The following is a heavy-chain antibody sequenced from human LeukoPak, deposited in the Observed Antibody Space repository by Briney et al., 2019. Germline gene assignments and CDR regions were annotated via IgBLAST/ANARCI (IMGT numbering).Heavy chain of an antibody. D-gene: IGHD5-12*01. CDR3: ARDVRAGYVYYFDY. CDR2: INPNGGAT. CDR1: GYTFTNYY. Sequence: ASVKVSCKASGYTFTNYYIHWVRQAPGQGLEWMGIINPNGGATNYAQKFQDRVTMTGDTSTTTVYMELSSLRSEDTAVYYCARDVRAGYVYYFDYWGQGTLVTVSS. J-gene: IGHJ4*02. V-gene: IGHV1-46*01.